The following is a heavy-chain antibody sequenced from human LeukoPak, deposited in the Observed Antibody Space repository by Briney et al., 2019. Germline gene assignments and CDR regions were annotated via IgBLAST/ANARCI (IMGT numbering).Heavy chain of an antibody. D-gene: IGHD3-22*01. J-gene: IGHJ4*02. Sequence: GGSLRLSCAASGFTFSSYSMNWVRQAPGKGLEWVSAISGSGGDTYYADSVKGRFTISRDNAKSTLYLQMNSLRAEDTALYYCAKDTLLLLYWGQGTLVTVSS. V-gene: IGHV3-23*01. CDR1: GFTFSSYS. CDR3: AKDTLLLLY. CDR2: ISGSGGDT.